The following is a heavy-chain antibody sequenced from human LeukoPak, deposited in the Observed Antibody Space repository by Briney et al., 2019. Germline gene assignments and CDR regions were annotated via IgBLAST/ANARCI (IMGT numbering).Heavy chain of an antibody. CDR2: MNPNSGNT. J-gene: IGHJ6*03. V-gene: IGHV1-8*01. Sequence: ASVKVSCKASGYTFTSYDINWVRQATGQGLEWKGWMNPNSGNTGYAQKFQGRVTMTRNTSISTAYMELSSLRSEDTAVYYCARARRGVKFGEDYYYYYMDVWGKGTTVTVSS. CDR1: GYTFTSYD. CDR3: ARARRGVKFGEDYYYYYMDV. D-gene: IGHD3-10*01.